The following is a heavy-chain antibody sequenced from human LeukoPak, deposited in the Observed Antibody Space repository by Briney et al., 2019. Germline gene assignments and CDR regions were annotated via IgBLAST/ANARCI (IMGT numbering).Heavy chain of an antibody. V-gene: IGHV3-21*01. D-gene: IGHD3-10*01. Sequence: GGSLRLSCEVSGFTFSSYSMNWVRQAPGKGLEWVSSISRSSNYIYYAASLKGRFTISRDNAKNSLYLQMNSLRAEDTAVYYCARQHSSGTYPFDHWGQGTLVTVSS. CDR3: ARQHSSGTYPFDH. CDR2: ISRSSNYI. CDR1: GFTFSSYS. J-gene: IGHJ4*02.